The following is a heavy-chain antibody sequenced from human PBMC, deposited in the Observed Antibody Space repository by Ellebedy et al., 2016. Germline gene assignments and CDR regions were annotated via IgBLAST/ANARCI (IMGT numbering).Heavy chain of an antibody. CDR2: ISYDGSNK. J-gene: IGHJ6*03. CDR3: ARDGWDIVVVPAAKDYYYYMDV. D-gene: IGHD2-2*01. CDR1: GFTFSSYA. V-gene: IGHV3-30-3*01. Sequence: GGSLRLXXAASGFTFSSYAMHWVRQAPGKGLEWVAVISYDGSNKYYADSVKGRFTISRDNSKNTLYLQMNSLRAEDTAVYYCARDGWDIVVVPAAKDYYYYMDVWGKGTTVTVSS.